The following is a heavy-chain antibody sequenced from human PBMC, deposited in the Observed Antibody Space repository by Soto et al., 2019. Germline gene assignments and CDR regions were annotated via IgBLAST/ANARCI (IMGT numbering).Heavy chain of an antibody. CDR1: GYSFTSYW. D-gene: IGHD6-6*01. Sequence: GESLKISCKGSGYSFTSYWISWVRQMPGKGLEWMGRIDPSDSYTNYSPSFQGHVTISADKSISTAYLQWSSLKASDTAMYYCARHGVSSMAARHWFDLWGQGTLVTVSS. CDR3: ARHGVSSMAARHWFDL. J-gene: IGHJ5*02. V-gene: IGHV5-10-1*01. CDR2: IDPSDSYT.